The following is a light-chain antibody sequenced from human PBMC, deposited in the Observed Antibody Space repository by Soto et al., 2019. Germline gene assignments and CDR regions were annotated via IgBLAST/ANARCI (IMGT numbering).Light chain of an antibody. CDR1: SSDVGGYNY. V-gene: IGLV2-14*01. CDR2: EVS. CDR3: SSYTTGRTLV. J-gene: IGLJ1*01. Sequence: QSALTQPASVSGSPGQSITISCTGTSSDVGGYNYVSWYQQHPGKAPKLMIYEVSNRPSGVSNRFSGSKSDNTASLTISGLQAEDEAEYYCSSYTTGRTLVFGTGTKLTVL.